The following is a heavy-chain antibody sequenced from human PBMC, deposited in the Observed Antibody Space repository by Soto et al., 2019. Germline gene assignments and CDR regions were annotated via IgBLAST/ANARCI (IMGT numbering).Heavy chain of an antibody. V-gene: IGHV5-10-1*01. CDR3: ARREYSYSRGSFDY. D-gene: IGHD3-22*01. CDR2: IDPRDSET. CDR1: GCNFTNFW. Sequence: PGESLKISCEGCGCNFTNFWIHWVRQLPGKGLEWMGRIDPRDSETNYSPSFQGHVTISTAKSVTTAYLQWSSLKASDTALYYCARREYSYSRGSFDYWGHGTLVTVSS. J-gene: IGHJ4*01.